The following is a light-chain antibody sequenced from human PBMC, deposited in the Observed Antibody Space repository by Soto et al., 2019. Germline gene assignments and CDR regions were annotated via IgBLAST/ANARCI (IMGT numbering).Light chain of an antibody. V-gene: IGLV6-57*01. CDR2: EDN. Sequence: NFMLTQPHSVSESPGKTVTISCTRSSGRITSKYVHWYQQRPGSSPPTVIYEDNRRPSGVPDRFSGSVDSASNSASLTISGLQTEDEADYYCQSYDTNNWVFGGGTKLTVL. CDR1: SGRITSKY. CDR3: QSYDTNNWV. J-gene: IGLJ3*02.